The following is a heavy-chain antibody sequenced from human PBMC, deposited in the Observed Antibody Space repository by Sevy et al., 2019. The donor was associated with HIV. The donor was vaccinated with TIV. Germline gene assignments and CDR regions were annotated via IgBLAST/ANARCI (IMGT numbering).Heavy chain of an antibody. D-gene: IGHD2-15*01. V-gene: IGHV3-13*03. CDR3: ARVVGYCSGGSCYLNLKYYYYYYGMDV. Sequence: GGSLRLSCAACGFTFSSYDMHWVRQATGKGLEWVSAIGTAGDAYYPGSVKGQFTISRENAKNSMYLQMNSLRAGDTAVYYCARVVGYCSGGSCYLNLKYYYYYYGMDVWGQGTTVTVSS. J-gene: IGHJ6*02. CDR1: GFTFSSYD. CDR2: IGTAGDA.